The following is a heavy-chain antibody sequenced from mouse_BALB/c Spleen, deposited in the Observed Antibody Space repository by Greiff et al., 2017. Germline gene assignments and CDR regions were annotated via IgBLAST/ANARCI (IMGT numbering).Heavy chain of an antibody. CDR2: ISDGGSYT. Sequence: EVQVVESGGGLVKPGGSLKLSCAASGFTFSDYYMYWVRQTPEKRLEWVATISDGGSYTYYPDSVKGRFTISRDNAKNNLYLQMSSLKSEDTAMYYCASDTAQYYYAMDYWGQGTSVTVSS. CDR3: ASDTAQYYYAMDY. J-gene: IGHJ4*01. V-gene: IGHV5-4*02. CDR1: GFTFSDYY.